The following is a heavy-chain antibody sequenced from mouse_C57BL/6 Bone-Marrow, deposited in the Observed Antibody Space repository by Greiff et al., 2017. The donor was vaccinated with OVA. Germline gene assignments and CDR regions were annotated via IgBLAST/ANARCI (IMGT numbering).Heavy chain of an antibody. CDR1: GYTFTGYW. CDR2: ILPGSGST. J-gene: IGHJ3*01. D-gene: IGHD2-4*01. CDR3: ARRGYDYDVWFAY. V-gene: IGHV1-9*01. Sequence: QVQLQQSGAELMKPGASVKLSCKATGYTFTGYWIEWVKQRPGHGLEWIGEILPGSGSTNYNEKFKGKATFPADTSSNTAYMQLSSLTTEDSAIYYCARRGYDYDVWFAYWGQGTLVTVSA.